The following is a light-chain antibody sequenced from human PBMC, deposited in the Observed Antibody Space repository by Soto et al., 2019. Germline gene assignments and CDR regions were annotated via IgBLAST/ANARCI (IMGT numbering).Light chain of an antibody. J-gene: IGKJ4*01. V-gene: IGKV1-27*01. CDR3: QKYNSAPP. CDR1: QGITNF. CDR2: EAS. Sequence: DIQMTQSPSSLSASVGDRVTITCRASQGITNFLAWYQQKPGKVPKLLIYEASTLQSGVPSRFSGSGSGTDFTLTISSLQPEDVATYYCQKYNSAPPFGGGTKVEIK.